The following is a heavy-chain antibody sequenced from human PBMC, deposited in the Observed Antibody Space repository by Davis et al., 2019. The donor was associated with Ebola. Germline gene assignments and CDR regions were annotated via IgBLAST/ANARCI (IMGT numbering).Heavy chain of an antibody. CDR2: IIPIFGTA. V-gene: IGHV1-69*05. CDR3: ARDGVVVPAAGLDY. CDR1: GFTFSSYA. Sequence: KISCAASGFTFSSYAISWVRQAPGQGLEWMGGIIPIFGTANYAQKFQGRVTMTTDTSTSTAYMELRSLRSDDTAVYYCARDGVVVPAAGLDYWGQGTLVTVSS. J-gene: IGHJ4*02. D-gene: IGHD2-2*01.